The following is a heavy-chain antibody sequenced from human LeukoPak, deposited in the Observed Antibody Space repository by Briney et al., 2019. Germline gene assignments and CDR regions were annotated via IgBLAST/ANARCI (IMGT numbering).Heavy chain of an antibody. D-gene: IGHD2-2*02. CDR2: IWYDGSNK. Sequence: GGSLRLSCAASGFTFSSYGMHWVRQAPGKGLEWVAVIWYDGSNKYYADSVKGRFTISRDNSKNTLYLQMNSLRAEDTAVYYCARLWGYCSSTSCYKWGQGTLVTVSS. V-gene: IGHV3-33*01. CDR3: ARLWGYCSSTSCYK. J-gene: IGHJ4*02. CDR1: GFTFSSYG.